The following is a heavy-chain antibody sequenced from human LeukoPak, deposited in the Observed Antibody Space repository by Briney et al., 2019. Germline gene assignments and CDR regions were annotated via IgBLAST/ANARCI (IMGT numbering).Heavy chain of an antibody. J-gene: IGHJ4*02. D-gene: IGHD2-15*01. Sequence: GGSLRLSRAASGFTFSSYAMSWVRQAPGKGPEWVSAISGSGGSTYYADSVKGRFTISRDNSKNTLYLQMNSLRAEDTAVYYCAKGAGRGYCSGGSCDYFDYWGQGTLVTVSS. CDR2: ISGSGGST. CDR1: GFTFSSYA. V-gene: IGHV3-23*01. CDR3: AKGAGRGYCSGGSCDYFDY.